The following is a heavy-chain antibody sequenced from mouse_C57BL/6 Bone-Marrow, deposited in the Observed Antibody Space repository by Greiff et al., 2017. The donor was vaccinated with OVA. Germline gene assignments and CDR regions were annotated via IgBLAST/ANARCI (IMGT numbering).Heavy chain of an antibody. D-gene: IGHD2-4*01. Sequence: VQLQQPGAELVRPGSSVKLSCKASGYTFTSYWMDWVKQRPGQGLEWIGNIYPSDSETHYNQKFKDKATLTVDKSSSTAYMQLSSLTSEDSAVYYCARAYYDYESWYFDVGGTGTTVTVSS. CDR2: IYPSDSET. CDR1: GYTFTSYW. V-gene: IGHV1-61*01. J-gene: IGHJ1*03. CDR3: ARAYYDYESWYFDV.